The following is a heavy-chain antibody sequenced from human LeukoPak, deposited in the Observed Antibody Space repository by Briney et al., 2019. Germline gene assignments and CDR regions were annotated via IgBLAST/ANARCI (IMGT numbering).Heavy chain of an antibody. J-gene: IGHJ4*02. D-gene: IGHD5-12*01. V-gene: IGHV4-59*01. Sequence: PSETLPLTCTVSGDSISTYYWSWIRQPPGKGLEWIGYIYHTGSTNYNPSLKSRVTMSVDTSKNQFSLKLRSVTAADTAVYYCARGGGYEMPRVFDYWGQGTLVTVSS. CDR2: IYHTGST. CDR3: ARGGGYEMPRVFDY. CDR1: GDSISTYY.